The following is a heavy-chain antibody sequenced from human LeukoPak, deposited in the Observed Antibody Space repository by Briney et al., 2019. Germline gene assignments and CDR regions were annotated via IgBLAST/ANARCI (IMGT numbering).Heavy chain of an antibody. D-gene: IGHD3-3*01. V-gene: IGHV1-69*06. CDR2: IIPVFGTP. Sequence: SVKVSCKTSGGTFTNFGISWVRLAPGQGPEWMGGIIPVFGTPNYAKKFQGRLTITADRSTTTAYMELSSLTSDDTAVYYGARERLARFPDFDYWGQGTLVAVSS. CDR3: ARERLARFPDFDY. CDR1: GGTFTNFG. J-gene: IGHJ4*02.